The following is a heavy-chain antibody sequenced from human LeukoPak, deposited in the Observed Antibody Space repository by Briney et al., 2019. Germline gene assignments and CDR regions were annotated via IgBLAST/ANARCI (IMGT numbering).Heavy chain of an antibody. CDR1: GFTFSSYE. CDR3: AKDWKQLIRAPLDY. Sequence: GGSLRLSCAASGFTFSSYELNWVRQAPGKGLEWVAYISSSGSTIKYADSVKGRFTISRDNSKNTLYLQMNSLRPEDTAVYYCAKDWKQLIRAPLDYWGQGTLVTVSS. CDR2: ISSSGSTI. D-gene: IGHD6-13*01. V-gene: IGHV3-48*03. J-gene: IGHJ4*02.